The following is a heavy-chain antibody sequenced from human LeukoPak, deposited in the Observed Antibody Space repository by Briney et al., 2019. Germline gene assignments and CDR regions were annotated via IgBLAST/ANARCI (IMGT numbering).Heavy chain of an antibody. CDR1: GFTFSSYA. J-gene: IGHJ5*02. CDR3: AKDPAGIVWFDP. CDR2: ISGSGGST. Sequence: GGSLRLSCAASGFTFSSYAMSWVRQAPGKGLEWVSTISGSGGSTYYADSVKGRFTISRDNSKNTLYLQMNSLRAEDTAVYYCAKDPAGIVWFDPWGQGTLVTVSS. V-gene: IGHV3-23*01. D-gene: IGHD3-16*02.